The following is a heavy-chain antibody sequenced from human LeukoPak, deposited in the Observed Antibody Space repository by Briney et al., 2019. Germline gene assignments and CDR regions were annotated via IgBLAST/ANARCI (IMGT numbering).Heavy chain of an antibody. Sequence: ASETLSLTCTVSGGSISSSSYYWGWIRQPPGKGLEWIGSIYYSGSTYYNPSLKSRVTISVDTSKNQFSLKLSSVTAADTAVYYCARHQYCSGGSCYSSASDYWGQGTLVTVSS. V-gene: IGHV4-39*01. CDR3: ARHQYCSGGSCYSSASDY. J-gene: IGHJ4*02. D-gene: IGHD2-15*01. CDR2: IYYSGST. CDR1: GGSISSSSYY.